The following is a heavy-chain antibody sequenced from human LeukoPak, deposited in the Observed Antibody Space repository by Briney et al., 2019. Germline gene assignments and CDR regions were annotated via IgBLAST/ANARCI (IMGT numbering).Heavy chain of an antibody. Sequence: PGESLKISCKGSGSRLTSYWVGWVRQMPGKGLEWMGIIYPGDSDTRYSPSFQGQVTISADKSISTAYLQWSSLKASDTAMYYCARLDILTGYDWFDPWGQGTLVTVSS. CDR3: ARLDILTGYDWFDP. D-gene: IGHD3-9*01. J-gene: IGHJ5*02. CDR2: IYPGDSDT. V-gene: IGHV5-51*01. CDR1: GSRLTSYW.